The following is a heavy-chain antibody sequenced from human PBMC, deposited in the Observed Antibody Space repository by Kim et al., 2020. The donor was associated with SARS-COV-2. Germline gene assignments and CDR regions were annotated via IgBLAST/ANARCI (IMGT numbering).Heavy chain of an antibody. J-gene: IGHJ4*02. Sequence: GGSLRLSCAASGFTFSNAWMSWVRQAPGKGLEWVGRIKSKTDGGTTDYAAPVKGRFTISRDDSKNTLYLQMNSLKTEDTAVYYCTTTFFLFSDFDYWGQGTLVTVSS. CDR2: IKSKTDGGTT. CDR1: GFTFSNAW. V-gene: IGHV3-15*01. D-gene: IGHD3-3*01. CDR3: TTTFFLFSDFDY.